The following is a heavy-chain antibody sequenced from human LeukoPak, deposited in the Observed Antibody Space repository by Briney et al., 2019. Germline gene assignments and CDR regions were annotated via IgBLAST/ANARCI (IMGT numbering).Heavy chain of an antibody. J-gene: IGHJ6*03. D-gene: IGHD6-19*01. CDR1: GFTFSSYG. CDR3: ARNAQYSSGWYQRVYYYYYMDV. CDR2: INWNGGST. Sequence: GGSLRLSCAASGFTFSSYGMSWVRQAPGKGLEWVSGINWNGGSTGYADSVKGRFTISRDNAKNSLYLQMNSLGAEDTALYYCARNAQYSSGWYQRVYYYYYMDVWGKGTTVTVSS. V-gene: IGHV3-20*04.